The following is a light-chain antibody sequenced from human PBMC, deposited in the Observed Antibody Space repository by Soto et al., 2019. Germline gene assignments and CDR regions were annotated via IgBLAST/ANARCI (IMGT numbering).Light chain of an antibody. CDR2: DAS. Sequence: ESVLTQSPATLSLSPGERATLSCRASQSVSSYLAWYQQKPGQAPRLLIYDASNRATGIPARFSGSGSGTDFTLTISSLEPEDFAVYYCQQRSNWRTFGQGTRLEIK. CDR3: QQRSNWRT. CDR1: QSVSSY. J-gene: IGKJ5*01. V-gene: IGKV3-11*01.